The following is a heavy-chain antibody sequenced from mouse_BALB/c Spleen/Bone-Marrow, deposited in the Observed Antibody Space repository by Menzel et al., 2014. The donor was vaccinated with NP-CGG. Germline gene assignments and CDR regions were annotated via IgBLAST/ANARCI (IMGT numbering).Heavy chain of an antibody. V-gene: IGHV5-6-3*01. CDR3: ARGRYYGNGRIFEY. J-gene: IGHJ2*01. D-gene: IGHD1-1*01. CDR2: INSNGGST. Sequence: EVQGVESGGGLVQPGGSLKLSCAASGFTFSSYGMSWVCQTPDKRLELVATINSNGGSTYYPDSVKGRFTISRDNVKNTLYLQMSSLKSEDTAMYYCARGRYYGNGRIFEYWGQGTTLTVSS. CDR1: GFTFSSYG.